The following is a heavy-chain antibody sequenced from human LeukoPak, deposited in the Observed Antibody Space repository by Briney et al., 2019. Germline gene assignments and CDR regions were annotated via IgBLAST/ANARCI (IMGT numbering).Heavy chain of an antibody. J-gene: IGHJ4*02. CDR1: VFTFTSSA. CDR2: IVVGSGNT. Sequence: GASVNVSCRASVFTFTSSAMQWVRQARGPPLEWVGWIVVGSGNTNYAQKFQERVTITRDMSTSRAYMELSSLRSEATAVYYCAAVQVGANYYFDYWGQGTLVTVSS. CDR3: AAVQVGANYYFDY. V-gene: IGHV1-58*02. D-gene: IGHD1-26*01.